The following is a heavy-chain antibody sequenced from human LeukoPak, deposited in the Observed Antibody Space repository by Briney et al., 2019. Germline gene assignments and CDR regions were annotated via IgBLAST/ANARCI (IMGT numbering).Heavy chain of an antibody. J-gene: IGHJ4*02. V-gene: IGHV3-23*01. CDR1: GFTFSSYA. Sequence: GGSLRLSCAASGFTFSSYAMSWVRQAPGKRLEWVSDISGGGNTYYAESVKGRSTISRDNSKNLVYLQMNSLRDEDTAVYYCSKGRWGDTWGQGTLVTVSS. CDR3: SKGRWGDT. D-gene: IGHD3-16*01. CDR2: ISGGGNT.